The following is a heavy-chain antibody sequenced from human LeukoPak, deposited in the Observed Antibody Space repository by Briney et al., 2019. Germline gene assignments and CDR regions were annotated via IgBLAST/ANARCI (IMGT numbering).Heavy chain of an antibody. J-gene: IGHJ4*02. Sequence: PSETLSLTCAVYGGSFSGYYWSWIRQPPGKGLEWIGEINHSGSTNYNPSLKSRVTISVDTSKNQFSLKLSSVTAADTAVYYCARDLRWHFDYWGQGTLVTVSS. D-gene: IGHD2-15*01. CDR3: ARDLRWHFDY. CDR1: GGSFSGYY. V-gene: IGHV4-34*01. CDR2: INHSGST.